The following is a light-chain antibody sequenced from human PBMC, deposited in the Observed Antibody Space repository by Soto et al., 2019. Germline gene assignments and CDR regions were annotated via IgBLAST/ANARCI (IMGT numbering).Light chain of an antibody. CDR2: DAS. J-gene: IGKJ5*01. V-gene: IGKV3-20*01. CDR1: QSVSSNY. Sequence: EIVLTQSPGTLSLSPGERATLSCRASQSVSSNYLAWYQQRPGQAPRLLIYDASSRATGIPDRFSGSGSGTDFTLTISRLEPEDFAVYYCQQYGSSLVTFGQGTRLEIK. CDR3: QQYGSSLVT.